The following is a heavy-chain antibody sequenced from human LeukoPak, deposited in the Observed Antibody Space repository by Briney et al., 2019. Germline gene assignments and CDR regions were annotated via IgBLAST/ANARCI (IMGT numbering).Heavy chain of an antibody. CDR2: IIPIFGTA. V-gene: IGHV1-69*13. D-gene: IGHD3-9*01. CDR1: GGTFSSYA. Sequence: GASVKVSCKASGGTFSSYAISWVRQAPGQGLEWMGGIIPIFGTANYAQKFQGRVTITADESTSTAYMELSSLRSEDTAVYYCATRPDYDRTYYYYYMDVWGKGTTVTVSS. CDR3: ATRPDYDRTYYYYYMDV. J-gene: IGHJ6*03.